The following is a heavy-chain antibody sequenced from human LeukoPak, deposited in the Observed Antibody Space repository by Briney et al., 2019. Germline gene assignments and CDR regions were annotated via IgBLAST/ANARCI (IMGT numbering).Heavy chain of an antibody. V-gene: IGHV3-30*02. CDR3: ANRDY. CDR1: GFTFSSYA. CDR2: TRNDGSNK. Sequence: GGSLRLSCAASGFTFSSYAMSWVRQAPGKGLEWVAFTRNDGSNKWYADSVKGRFTISRDNSKNTLYLQMNSLRAEDTAVYYCANRDYWGQGTLVTVSS. J-gene: IGHJ4*02.